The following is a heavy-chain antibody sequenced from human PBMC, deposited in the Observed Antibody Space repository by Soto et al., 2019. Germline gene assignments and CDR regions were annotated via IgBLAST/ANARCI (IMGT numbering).Heavy chain of an antibody. D-gene: IGHD3-22*01. CDR1: GFTFSRYG. V-gene: IGHV3-30*18. J-gene: IGHJ5*02. Sequence: PGGSLRLSCEGSGFTFSRYGMHWVRQAPGKGLEWVAIISYDGSNKYYADSVKGRFTISRDDSKNTLYLQMNSLRAEDTAVYYCAKDGEALYYYDTSGPKTWFDPWGLGTLVTVSS. CDR3: AKDGEALYYYDTSGPKTWFDP. CDR2: ISYDGSNK.